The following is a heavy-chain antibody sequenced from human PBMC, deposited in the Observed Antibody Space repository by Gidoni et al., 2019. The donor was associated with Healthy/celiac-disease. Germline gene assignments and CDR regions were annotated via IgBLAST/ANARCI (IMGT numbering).Heavy chain of an antibody. CDR1: GFTVSSNY. D-gene: IGHD3-10*01. Sequence: EVQLVESGGGLVQPGGSLRLSCAASGFTVSSNYMSWVRQAPGKGLEWVSVIYSGGSTYYADSVKGRFTISRDNSKNTLYLQMNSLRAEDTAVYYCAREVNGSGSYYYFDYWGQGTLVTVSS. CDR2: IYSGGST. J-gene: IGHJ4*02. V-gene: IGHV3-66*01. CDR3: AREVNGSGSYYYFDY.